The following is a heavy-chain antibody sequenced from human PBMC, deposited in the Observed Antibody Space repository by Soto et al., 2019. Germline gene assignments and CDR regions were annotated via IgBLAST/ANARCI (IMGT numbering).Heavy chain of an antibody. CDR3: ARGNRGYSYGPQMFDY. D-gene: IGHD5-18*01. V-gene: IGHV1-46*01. CDR1: GYTFTSYY. Sequence: ASVKVSCKASGYTFTSYYMHWVRQAPGQGLEWMGIINPSGGSTSYAQKFQGRVTMTRDTSTSTVYMELSSLRSEDTAVYYCARGNRGYSYGPQMFDYWGQGTLVTVSS. CDR2: INPSGGST. J-gene: IGHJ4*02.